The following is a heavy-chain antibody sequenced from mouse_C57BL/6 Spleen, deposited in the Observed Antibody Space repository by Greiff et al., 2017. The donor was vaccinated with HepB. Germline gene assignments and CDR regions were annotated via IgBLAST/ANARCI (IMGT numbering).Heavy chain of an antibody. V-gene: IGHV5-4*01. CDR1: GFTFSSYA. CDR3: ARDADGYYIDY. CDR2: ISDGGSYT. J-gene: IGHJ2*01. D-gene: IGHD2-3*01. Sequence: EVQRVESGGGLVKPGGSLKLSCAASGFTFSSYAMSWVRQTPEKRLEWVATISDGGSYTYYPDNVKGRFTISRDNAKNNLYLQMSHLKSEDTAMYYCARDADGYYIDYWGQGTTLTVSS.